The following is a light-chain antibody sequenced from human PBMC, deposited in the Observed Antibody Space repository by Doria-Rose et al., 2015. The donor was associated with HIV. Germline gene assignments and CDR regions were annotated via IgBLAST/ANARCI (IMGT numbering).Light chain of an antibody. Sequence: TQSPESLGMSLGERATPNCKSNQSLLYTSKNYLAWYQQKPGQPPKLLIYWASTRQSGVPARFSGSGSGTDFTPTISSLEAEDVAVYYCQQYYDTPSFGPGTTVDIK. CDR3: QQYYDTPS. V-gene: IGKV4-1*01. CDR1: QSLLYTSKNY. CDR2: WAS. J-gene: IGKJ3*01.